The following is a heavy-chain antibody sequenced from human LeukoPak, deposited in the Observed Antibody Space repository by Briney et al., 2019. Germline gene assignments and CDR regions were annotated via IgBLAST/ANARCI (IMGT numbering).Heavy chain of an antibody. J-gene: IGHJ4*02. CDR2: INSDGSST. V-gene: IGHV3-74*01. Sequence: GGSLRLSCAASGFTFSSYWMHWVRQAPGKGLVWVSRINSDGSSTSYADSVKGRFTISRDNSKNTLYLQMNSLRAEDTAVYYCAKTGVAAVAAFFDYWGQGTLVTVSS. D-gene: IGHD6-19*01. CDR3: AKTGVAAVAAFFDY. CDR1: GFTFSSYW.